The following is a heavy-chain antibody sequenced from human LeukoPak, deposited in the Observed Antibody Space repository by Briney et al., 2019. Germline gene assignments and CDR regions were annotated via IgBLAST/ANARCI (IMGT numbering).Heavy chain of an antibody. J-gene: IGHJ4*02. V-gene: IGHV3-64D*06. D-gene: IGHD2-15*01. CDR3: VKDKCSGGSCYPCFDY. CDR2: ISSNGGST. CDR1: GCTFSRYA. Sequence: GGSLRLSCSASGCTFSRYAMHWVRQAPGKGLEYVSAISSNGGSTYYADSVKGRFTISRDNSKNTLYLQMSSLRAEDTAVYYCVKDKCSGGSCYPCFDYWGQGTLVTVSS.